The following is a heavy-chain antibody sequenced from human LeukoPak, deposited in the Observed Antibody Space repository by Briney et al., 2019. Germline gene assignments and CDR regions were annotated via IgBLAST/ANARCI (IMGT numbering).Heavy chain of an antibody. CDR1: GDSVSSNSAA. V-gene: IGHV6-1*01. CDR3: ARGVPERENTYGDYQVEYYFDY. Sequence: SQTLSLTCAISGDSVSSNSAAWNWIRQSPSRGLEWLGRTYYRSKWYNDYAVSVKSRITINPDTSKNQFSLQLNSVTPEDTAVYYCARGVPERENTYGDYQVEYYFDYWGQGTLVTVSS. D-gene: IGHD4-17*01. J-gene: IGHJ4*02. CDR2: TYYRSKWYN.